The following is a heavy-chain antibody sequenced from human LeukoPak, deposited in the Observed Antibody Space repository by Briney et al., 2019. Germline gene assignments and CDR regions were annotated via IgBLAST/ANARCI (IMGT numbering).Heavy chain of an antibody. D-gene: IGHD2-21*01. J-gene: IGHJ3*02. Sequence: PGGSLRLSCAASGFTVSSNYMSWVRQAPGKGLEWVSIIYSGGSTYYGDSVKGRFTISRDSSKNTLYLQMNSLRAEDTAVYYCARNAILWTSAFDMWGQGTMVTVSS. CDR2: IYSGGST. V-gene: IGHV3-53*01. CDR3: ARNAILWTSAFDM. CDR1: GFTVSSNY.